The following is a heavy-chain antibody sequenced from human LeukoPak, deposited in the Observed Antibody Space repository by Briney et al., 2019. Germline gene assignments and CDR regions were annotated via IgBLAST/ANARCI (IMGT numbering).Heavy chain of an antibody. Sequence: SETLPLTCTASGGSINTGDFYWSWIRQPPGKGLEWIGYIYYSGSTSYSPSLKSRVTISLDTSKNQFSLKLTSVTAADTAVYYCARGAMFRGTAYSPGEWGQGTLVTVSS. V-gene: IGHV4-30-4*01. CDR1: GGSINTGDFY. J-gene: IGHJ4*02. D-gene: IGHD3-10*01. CDR2: IYYSGST. CDR3: ARGAMFRGTAYSPGE.